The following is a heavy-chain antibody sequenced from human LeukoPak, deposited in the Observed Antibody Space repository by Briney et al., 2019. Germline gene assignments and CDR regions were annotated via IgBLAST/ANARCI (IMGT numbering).Heavy chain of an antibody. CDR1: GGSISSYY. Sequence: SETLSLTCTVSGGSISSYYWSWIRQPLGKGLEWIGYIYYSGSTNYNPSLKSRVTISVDTSKNQFSLKLNSVTAADTAVYYCARDQGTYSSSWYGGWFDPWGQGTLVTVSS. D-gene: IGHD6-13*01. V-gene: IGHV4-59*01. CDR2: IYYSGST. J-gene: IGHJ5*02. CDR3: ARDQGTYSSSWYGGWFDP.